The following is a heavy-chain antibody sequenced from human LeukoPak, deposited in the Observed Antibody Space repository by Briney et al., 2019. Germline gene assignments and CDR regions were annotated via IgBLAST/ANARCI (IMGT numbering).Heavy chain of an antibody. V-gene: IGHV2-5*02. Sequence: SGPTLVKPTQTLTLTCTFSGFSLSTRGEGVGWIRQPPGEALEWLALIYWDDDKRYNPSLKSRLTITKDTSKKQVVLTMTNMDPVDTATYHCARTGCGGDCLQVNQYYFLDLWGQGTTVTVSS. CDR1: GFSLSTRGEG. J-gene: IGHJ6*02. CDR2: IYWDDDK. D-gene: IGHD2-21*02. CDR3: ARTGCGGDCLQVNQYYFLDL.